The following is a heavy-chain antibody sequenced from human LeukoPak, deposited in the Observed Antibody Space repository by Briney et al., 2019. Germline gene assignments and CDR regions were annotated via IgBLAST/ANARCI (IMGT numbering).Heavy chain of an antibody. D-gene: IGHD6-25*01. V-gene: IGHV4-34*01. CDR1: GGSFSGYY. CDR3: ARASKGGYWVRYYYYGMDV. CDR2: INHSGST. Sequence: KPSETLSLTCAVYGGSFSGYYWSWIRQPPGKGLEWIGEINHSGSTSYNPSLKSRVTISVDTSKNQFSLKLSSVTAADTAVYYCARASKGGYWVRYYYYGMDVWGQGTTVTVSS. J-gene: IGHJ6*02.